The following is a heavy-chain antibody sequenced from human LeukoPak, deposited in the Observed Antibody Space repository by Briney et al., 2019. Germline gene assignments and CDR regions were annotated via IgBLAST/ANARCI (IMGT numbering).Heavy chain of an antibody. Sequence: PSDTLSLTCTVSGGSISSYYWSWIRQPPGKGLEWIGYIYYSGSTNYNPSLKSRVTISVDTSKNQFSLKLSSVTATDTAVYYCARQLVVLPAYYGMDVWGQGTTVTVSS. CDR2: IYYSGST. V-gene: IGHV4-59*07. CDR1: GGSISSYY. J-gene: IGHJ6*02. CDR3: ARQLVVLPAYYGMDV. D-gene: IGHD2-2*01.